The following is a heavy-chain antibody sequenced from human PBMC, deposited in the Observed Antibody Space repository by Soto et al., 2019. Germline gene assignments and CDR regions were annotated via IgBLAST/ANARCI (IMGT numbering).Heavy chain of an antibody. Sequence: GGSLRLSCAASGFTFSSYSMNWVRQAPGKGLEWVSYISSSSSTIYYADTVKGRFTISRDNAKNSLYLQMNSLRAEDTAVYYFSRDYQLPHQLWPNYFDYWGQGTLVTVSS. J-gene: IGHJ4*02. CDR2: ISSSSSTI. V-gene: IGHV3-48*01. D-gene: IGHD2-2*01. CDR3: SRDYQLPHQLWPNYFDY. CDR1: GFTFSSYS.